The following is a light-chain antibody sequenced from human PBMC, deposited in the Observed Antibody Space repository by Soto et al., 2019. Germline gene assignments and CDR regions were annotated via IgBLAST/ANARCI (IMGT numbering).Light chain of an antibody. J-gene: IGKJ3*01. Sequence: DIQMXQXPXXLSASVGDRVTITCRASQDIRNFVAWYQQKPGKAPKLLIYAASTLQSGVPSRFSGSGSGTDFTLTINSLQPEDVATYSCQKYSSVPVFGPGTKVEIK. CDR2: AAS. V-gene: IGKV1-27*01. CDR1: QDIRNF. CDR3: QKYSSVPV.